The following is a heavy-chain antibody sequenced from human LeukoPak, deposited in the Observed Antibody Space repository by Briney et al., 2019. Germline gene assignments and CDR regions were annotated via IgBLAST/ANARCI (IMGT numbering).Heavy chain of an antibody. J-gene: IGHJ4*02. D-gene: IGHD1-26*01. CDR2: ISYDGETK. CDR1: GFIFSSCA. CDR3: ARGGSYVTQPVDY. Sequence: GGSLRLSCAASGFIFSSCAMHWARQAPGKGLEWVALISYDGETKHYADSVKGRFTISRDNGIHTVYLQMNSLRVEDTAVYYCARGGSYVTQPVDYWGQGALVTISS. V-gene: IGHV3-30*04.